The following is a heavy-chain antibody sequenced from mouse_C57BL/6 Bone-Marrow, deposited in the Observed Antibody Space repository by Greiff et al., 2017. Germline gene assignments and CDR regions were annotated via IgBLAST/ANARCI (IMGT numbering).Heavy chain of an antibody. CDR1: YTFSRRVH. CDR3: SKDSAIYYCEYYYGSGYNY. CDR2: GQGLEWIG. Sequence: QVQLQQSGPELARPWASVKISCQAFYTFSRRVHFAIRDTNYWMQWVKQRPGQGLEWIGAIYPGYGDTSYNQKFKGKATLTADKSSRTASLPLRRRMSKDSAIYYCEYYYGSGYNYWGKGTTLTVSS. J-gene: IGHJ2*01. D-gene: IGHD1-1*01. V-gene: IGHV1-87*01.